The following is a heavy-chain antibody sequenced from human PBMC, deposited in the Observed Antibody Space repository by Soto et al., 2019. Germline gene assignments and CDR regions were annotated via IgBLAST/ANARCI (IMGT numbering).Heavy chain of an antibody. CDR2: MYYSGGA. CDR1: GVSIHNSHSF. Sequence: SETLSLTCAVSGVSIHNSHSFWGWIRQPPGKGLEFIGSMYYSGGANYNPSLKSRVTISLDTSKNQFSLTVNSVTAADTAIYYCGRVVEGATGKTDFDSWGQGTLLTV. J-gene: IGHJ5*01. CDR3: GRVVEGATGKTDFDS. V-gene: IGHV4-39*01. D-gene: IGHD2-15*01.